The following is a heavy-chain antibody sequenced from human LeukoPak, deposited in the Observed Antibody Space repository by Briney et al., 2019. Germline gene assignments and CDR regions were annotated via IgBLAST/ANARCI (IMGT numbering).Heavy chain of an antibody. CDR3: ARTISHYYYGMDV. D-gene: IGHD3-3*02. J-gene: IGHJ6*04. CDR1: GYSFTSYW. V-gene: IGHV5-51*01. Sequence: GESLKISCKGSGYSFTSYWIGWVRPLPGKGLEWMGIIYPGDSDTRYSPSFQGQVTISADKSISTAYLQWSSLKASDTAMYYCARTISHYYYGMDVWGKGTTVTVSS. CDR2: IYPGDSDT.